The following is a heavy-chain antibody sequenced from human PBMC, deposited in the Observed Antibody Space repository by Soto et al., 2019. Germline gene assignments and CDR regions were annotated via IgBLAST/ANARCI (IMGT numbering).Heavy chain of an antibody. J-gene: IGHJ3*02. V-gene: IGHV3-48*01. CDR1: GFTFSSYS. CDR2: ISSSSSTI. CDR3: ARDDYYDSSGYYRCAFDI. Sequence: GGSLRLSCAASGFTFSSYSMNWVRQAPGKGLEWVSYISSSSSTIYYADSVKGRFTISRDNAKNSLYLQMNSLRAEDTAVYYCARDDYYDSSGYYRCAFDIWGQGTMVTVSS. D-gene: IGHD3-22*01.